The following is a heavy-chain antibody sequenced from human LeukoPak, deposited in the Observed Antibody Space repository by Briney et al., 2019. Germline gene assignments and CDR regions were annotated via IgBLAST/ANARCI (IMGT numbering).Heavy chain of an antibody. CDR3: AKVSDIVATIPGYFDY. CDR1: GFTFSSYP. Sequence: GGSLRLSCAASGFTFSSYPMSWVRQAPGKGLEWVSAISGSGGSTYYADSVKGRFTISRDNSKNTLYLQMNSLRAEDTAVYYCAKVSDIVATIPGYFDYWGQGTLVTVSS. D-gene: IGHD5-12*01. V-gene: IGHV3-23*01. J-gene: IGHJ4*02. CDR2: ISGSGGST.